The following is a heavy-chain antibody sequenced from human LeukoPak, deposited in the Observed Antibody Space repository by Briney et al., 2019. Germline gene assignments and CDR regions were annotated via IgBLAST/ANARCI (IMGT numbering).Heavy chain of an antibody. CDR2: IMPKIGTP. J-gene: IGHJ4*02. CDR1: GYTFTSYA. Sequence: ASVKVSCKASGYTFTSYAMNWVRQAPGQGLEWMGGIMPKIGTPNYAENFQDRVTIIADESTSTVYMELSRLRSDDTAVYYCARDVLGFDLWGQGTLVTVSS. CDR3: ARDVLGFDL. V-gene: IGHV1-69*13. D-gene: IGHD7-27*01.